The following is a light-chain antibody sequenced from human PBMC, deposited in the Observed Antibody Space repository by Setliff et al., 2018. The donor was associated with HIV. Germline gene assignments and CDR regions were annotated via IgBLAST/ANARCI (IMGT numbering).Light chain of an antibody. V-gene: IGLV1-40*01. J-gene: IGLJ1*01. Sequence: QSVLTQPPSVSGAPGQRVTISRTGSSSNIGAGFDVHWYQLVPDTAPRLLIHNNNNRPSGVPDRFSGYRSGASASLAIAGLQADDEADYFCQSFDSSLSVFGTGTKVTVL. CDR3: QSFDSSLSV. CDR2: NNN. CDR1: SSNIGAGFD.